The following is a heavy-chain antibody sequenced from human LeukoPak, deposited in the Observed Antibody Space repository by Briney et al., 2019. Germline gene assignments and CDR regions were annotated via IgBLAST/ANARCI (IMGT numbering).Heavy chain of an antibody. V-gene: IGHV3-21*01. CDR2: ISSSSSYI. J-gene: IGHJ4*02. CDR1: GFTFSSYS. Sequence: GGSLRLSCAASGFTFSSYSMNWVRQAPGKGLEWVSSISSSSSYIYYADSVKGRFTISRDNAKNSLYLQMNSLRAEDTAVYYCARHRVAGYYIDYWGQGTLVTVYS. D-gene: IGHD6-19*01. CDR3: ARHRVAGYYIDY.